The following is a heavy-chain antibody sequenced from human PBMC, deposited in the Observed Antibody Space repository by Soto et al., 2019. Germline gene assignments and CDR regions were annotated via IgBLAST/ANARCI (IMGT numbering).Heavy chain of an antibody. CDR2: ISGSGEMT. D-gene: IGHD1-1*01. CDR3: ARSEMTYNWND. V-gene: IGHV3-23*01. J-gene: IGHJ4*02. CDR1: GFTFRGDA. Sequence: EVQLLESGGDLVQPGGSLRLSCAASGFTFRGDAMSWVRQAPGKGLEWVSSISGSGEMTHYAESVKGRFTISRDNSKNTLYLQMESLRAEDTAVYDWARSEMTYNWNDWGQGTLVTVSS.